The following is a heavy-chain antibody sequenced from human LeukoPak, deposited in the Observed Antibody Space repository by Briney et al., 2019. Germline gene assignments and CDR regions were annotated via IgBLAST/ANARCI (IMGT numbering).Heavy chain of an antibody. CDR1: GFTFSSYS. CDR2: ISSSSSYI. J-gene: IGHJ4*02. D-gene: IGHD6-13*01. CDR3: ARGVAAAARSFDY. Sequence: GGSLRLSCAASGFTFSSYSMNWVRQAPGKGLEWVSSISSSSSYIYYADSVKGRFTISRDNAKDSLYLQMNSLRAEDTAVYYCARGVAAAARSFDYWGQGTLVTVSS. V-gene: IGHV3-21*01.